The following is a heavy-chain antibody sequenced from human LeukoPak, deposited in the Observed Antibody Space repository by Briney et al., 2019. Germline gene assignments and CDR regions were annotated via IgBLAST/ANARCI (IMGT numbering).Heavy chain of an antibody. CDR3: ARATYCSSTSCYTPHFDY. Sequence: SETLSLTCAVFGGSFSGYFWSWIRQPPGKGLEWIGEINESGSTNYNPSLKSRVTISIDASKNHFSLKLSSVTAADTAVYYCARATYCSSTSCYTPHFDYWGQGTLVTVSS. CDR1: GGSFSGYF. J-gene: IGHJ4*02. CDR2: INESGST. D-gene: IGHD2-2*02. V-gene: IGHV4-34*01.